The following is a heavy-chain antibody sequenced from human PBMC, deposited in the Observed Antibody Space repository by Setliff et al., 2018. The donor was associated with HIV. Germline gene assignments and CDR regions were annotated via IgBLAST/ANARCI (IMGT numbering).Heavy chain of an antibody. CDR1: GGSISSGSYY. J-gene: IGHJ6*03. Sequence: PSETLSLTCTVSGGSISSGSYYWSWIRQPAGKGLEWIGETNPSGSTKYNPSLKSRVTISVDRSKNQFSLKLTSVTAADTAVYYCARGQDLGATWTGYYYYYMDVWGEGTTVTVS. CDR2: TNPSGST. D-gene: IGHD1-26*01. V-gene: IGHV4-61*09. CDR3: ARGQDLGATWTGYYYYYMDV.